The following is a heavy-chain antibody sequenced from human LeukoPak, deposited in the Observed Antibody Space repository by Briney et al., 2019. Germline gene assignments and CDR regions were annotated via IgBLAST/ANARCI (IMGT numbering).Heavy chain of an antibody. J-gene: IGHJ4*02. D-gene: IGHD3-22*01. CDR1: GYTLTNYY. V-gene: IGHV1-46*01. Sequence: ASVKVSCKASGYTLTNYYMHWVRQAPGQGLEWMGIINPSGGRTSYAQKFQGRVTMTRDTSTSTVYMELSSLKSDDTAVYYCARGFYDSSGDSRGYFDYWGQGTLVTVSA. CDR2: INPSGGRT. CDR3: ARGFYDSSGDSRGYFDY.